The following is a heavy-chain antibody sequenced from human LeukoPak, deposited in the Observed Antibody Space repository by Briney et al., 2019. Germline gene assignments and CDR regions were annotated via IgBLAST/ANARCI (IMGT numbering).Heavy chain of an antibody. CDR3: ARGDRYNSNLRFDY. CDR2: INHSGST. J-gene: IGHJ4*02. Sequence: SGTLSLTCAVYGGSFSGYYWSWIRQPPGKGLEWVGEINHSGSTNYNPSLKSRVTISVDRSKTQWFLKLTSVTAADAAVYYCARGDRYNSNLRFDYWGQGTLVTIAS. CDR1: GGSFSGYY. V-gene: IGHV4-34*01. D-gene: IGHD1-7*01.